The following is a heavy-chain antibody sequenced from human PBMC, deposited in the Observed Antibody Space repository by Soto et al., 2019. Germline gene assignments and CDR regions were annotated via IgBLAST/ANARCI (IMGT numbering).Heavy chain of an antibody. CDR3: ARGATVTQYDY. CDR2: GSYSGTT. Sequence: LSLTCTVSGVSVSSGSFYWAWIRQPPGKGLEWIGFGSYSGTTNYKPSLKSRVTISVDTSRSQISLKVSSLTAADTAAYYCARGATVTQYDYWGQGTRVTVSS. J-gene: IGHJ4*02. CDR1: GVSVSSGSFY. D-gene: IGHD4-17*01. V-gene: IGHV4-61*01.